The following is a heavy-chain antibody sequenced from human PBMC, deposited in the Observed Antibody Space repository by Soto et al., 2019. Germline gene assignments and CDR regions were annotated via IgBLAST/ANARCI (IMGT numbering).Heavy chain of an antibody. J-gene: IGHJ4*02. V-gene: IGHV3-48*01. D-gene: IGHD1-7*01. CDR3: ARDFSKWTGTTFFPDY. CDR1: GFTFSSYS. CDR2: ISSSSSTI. Sequence: GGSLRLSCAASGFTFSSYSMNWVRQAPGKGLEWVSYISSSSSTIYYADSVKGRFTISRDNAKNSLYLQMNSLRAEDTAVYYCARDFSKWTGTTFFPDYWGQGTLVTVSS.